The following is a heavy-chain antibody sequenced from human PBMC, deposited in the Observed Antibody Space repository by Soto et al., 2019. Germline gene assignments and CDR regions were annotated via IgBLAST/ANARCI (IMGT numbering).Heavy chain of an antibody. CDR3: AKAMVVVTAISGGGGFDK. J-gene: IGHJ3*02. Sequence: GGSLRLSCAASGFTFTDYYMSWIRQAPGKGLEWVSYISSQSSYTDYAESVKGRFTISRDNTKNTLYLQMNNLRAEDTAVYYCAKAMVVVTAISGGGGFDKWGQGTLVTVSS. CDR2: ISSQSSYT. D-gene: IGHD2-21*02. V-gene: IGHV3-11*06. CDR1: GFTFTDYY.